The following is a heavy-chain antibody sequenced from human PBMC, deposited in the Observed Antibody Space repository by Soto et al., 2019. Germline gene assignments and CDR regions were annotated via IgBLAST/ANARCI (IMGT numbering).Heavy chain of an antibody. CDR2: IRDKTNGYAS. V-gene: IGHV3-73*01. CDR1: GFSISGSA. Sequence: EVQLVESGGGLVQPGGSLKLSCAASGFSISGSAIHWVRQASGKGLEWVAGIRDKTNGYASGYSVSVQGRFTISRDDSKDTAFLQMNSLNTEDTAVYYCTRLDAPGDHAFDIWGQGTMVTVSS. J-gene: IGHJ3*02. CDR3: TRLDAPGDHAFDI.